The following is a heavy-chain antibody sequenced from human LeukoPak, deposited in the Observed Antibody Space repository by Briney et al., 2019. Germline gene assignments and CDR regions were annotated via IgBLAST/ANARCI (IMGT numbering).Heavy chain of an antibody. CDR2: ISTSGSTI. CDR1: GFTFSSYE. J-gene: IGHJ4*02. V-gene: IGHV3-48*03. CDR3: ARTGSSWHYFDY. D-gene: IGHD6-13*01. Sequence: PGGSLRLSCAASGFTFSSYEMHWVRQAPGKGLEWVSYISTSGSTIYYADSVKGRFTISRDNSKNTLYLQMNSLRAEDTAVYYCARTGSSWHYFDYWGQGTLVTVSS.